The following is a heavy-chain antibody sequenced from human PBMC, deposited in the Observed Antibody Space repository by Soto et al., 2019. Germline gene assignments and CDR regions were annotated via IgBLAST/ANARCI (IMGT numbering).Heavy chain of an antibody. V-gene: IGHV1-46*03. CDR1: GYTFTSYY. CDR2: INPSGGST. D-gene: IGHD2-2*01. Sequence: GASVKVSCKASGYTFTSYYMHWVRQAPGQGLEWMGIINPSGGSTSYAQKFQGRVTMTRDTSTSTVYMELSSLRSEDTAVYYCARAHIVVVPAATRYYFDYWGQGTLVTVSS. J-gene: IGHJ4*02. CDR3: ARAHIVVVPAATRYYFDY.